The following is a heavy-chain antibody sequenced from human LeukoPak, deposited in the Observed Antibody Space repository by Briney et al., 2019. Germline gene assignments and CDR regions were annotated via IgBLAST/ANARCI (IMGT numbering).Heavy chain of an antibody. V-gene: IGHV3-23*01. D-gene: IGHD3-22*01. CDR1: GFTFSSYA. Sequence: GGSLRLSCAASGFTFSSYAMSWVRQAPGKGLEWVSAISGSGGSTYYADSVKGRFTISRDNSKNTLYLQMNSLRAEDTAVYYCARDVDSYYYDSSGLFDYWGQGTLVTVSS. CDR3: ARDVDSYYYDSSGLFDY. CDR2: ISGSGGST. J-gene: IGHJ4*02.